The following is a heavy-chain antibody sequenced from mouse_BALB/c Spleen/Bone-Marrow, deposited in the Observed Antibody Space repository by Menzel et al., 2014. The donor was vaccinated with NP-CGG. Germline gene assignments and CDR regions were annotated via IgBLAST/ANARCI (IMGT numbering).Heavy chain of an antibody. D-gene: IGHD1-2*01. Sequence: VQLQESGAELVNPGASVKLSCTASGFNVKDTYMQWVKQRPEQGLEWIGRIDPANGNTQYDPTFQGKATITTDTSSNTSYLQLSSLTAEDTAVYYYTRERHYYGSDALDYCGQGTTVTVSS. CDR2: IDPANGNT. CDR1: GFNVKDTY. J-gene: IGHJ4*01. CDR3: TRERHYYGSDALDY. V-gene: IGHV14-3*02.